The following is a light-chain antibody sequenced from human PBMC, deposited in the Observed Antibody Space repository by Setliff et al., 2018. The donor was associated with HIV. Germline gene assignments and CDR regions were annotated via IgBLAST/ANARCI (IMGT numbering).Light chain of an antibody. CDR1: SSDVGTYNF. CDR3: NSYTISDTYV. V-gene: IGLV2-14*03. J-gene: IGLJ1*01. CDR2: DVA. Sequence: QSVLAQPASVSGSPGQSITISCTGISSDVGTYNFVSWYQQHPGKAPKLVIYDVAQRPSGGSSRFSGSKSGDTASLTISGLQTEDEAAYYCNSYTISDTYVFGTGTKVTVL.